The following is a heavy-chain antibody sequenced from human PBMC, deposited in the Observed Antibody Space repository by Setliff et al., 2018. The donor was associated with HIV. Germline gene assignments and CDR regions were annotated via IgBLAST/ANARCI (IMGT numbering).Heavy chain of an antibody. CDR3: ARDLKRPNSNFWGGYPIPFDS. CDR1: GYTLNNYA. CDR2: INTNTGNP. V-gene: IGHV7-4-1*02. D-gene: IGHD3-3*01. Sequence: GASVKVSCKASGYTLNNYAMNWVRQAPGQGLELMGWINTNTGNPTYAQGFTGRFVFSLDTSVSTAYLQISSLKAEDTAVYFCARDLKRPNSNFWGGYPIPFDSWGQGTLVTVSS. J-gene: IGHJ4*02.